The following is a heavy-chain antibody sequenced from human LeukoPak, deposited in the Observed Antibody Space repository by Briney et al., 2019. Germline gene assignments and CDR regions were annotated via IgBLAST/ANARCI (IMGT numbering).Heavy chain of an antibody. CDR1: GFTFSSYS. CDR3: ARDHPTSDAFDI. J-gene: IGHJ3*02. CDR2: ISSSSSYI. Sequence: GGSLRLSCAASGFTFSSYSMNWVRQAPGKGLEWVSSISSSSSYIYYADSVKGRFTISRDNAKNSLYLQMNSLRAEDTAVYYCARDHPTSDAFDIWGQGTMVTVSS. V-gene: IGHV3-21*01.